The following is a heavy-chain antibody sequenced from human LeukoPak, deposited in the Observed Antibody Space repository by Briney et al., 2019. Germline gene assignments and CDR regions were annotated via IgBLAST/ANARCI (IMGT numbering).Heavy chain of an antibody. CDR2: INPSGGST. V-gene: IGHV1-46*04. Sequence: SVKVSCKASGYTFTSYYMHWVRQAPGQGLEWMGIINPSGGSTSYAQKLQERVTITRDMSTSTAYMELSSLRSEDTAVYYCAAGPYNWNYVGYFDLWGRGTLVTVSS. CDR1: GYTFTSYY. D-gene: IGHD1-7*01. CDR3: AAGPYNWNYVGYFDL. J-gene: IGHJ2*01.